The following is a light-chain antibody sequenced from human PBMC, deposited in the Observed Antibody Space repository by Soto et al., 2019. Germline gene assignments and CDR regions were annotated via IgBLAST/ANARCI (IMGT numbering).Light chain of an antibody. CDR3: QQYDDWRLLT. J-gene: IGKJ4*01. CDR1: QSVRSH. Sequence: EVVMTQSPATLSVSPGGRATLSCRASQSVRSHLAWYQQKPGQAPRLLIYGSSTRASGVPARFSGSGSGTEFTLTISSLQSEDFAIYYCQQYDDWRLLTFGGGTKVEI. CDR2: GSS. V-gene: IGKV3-15*01.